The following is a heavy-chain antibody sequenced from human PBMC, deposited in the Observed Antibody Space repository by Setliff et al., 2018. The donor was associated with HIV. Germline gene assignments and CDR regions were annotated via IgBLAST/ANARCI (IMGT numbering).Heavy chain of an antibody. J-gene: IGHJ4*02. Sequence: SETLSLTCTVSGGSISTDYWTWVRQSAGKGLEWIGRIQTSEGTKYNPSLNSRVTVSIDTHKNQFSLDLTSVTAADTAVYYCARGGYGSGNAYYFADWGQGTLVTVSS. CDR2: IQTSEGT. D-gene: IGHD3-10*01. CDR3: ARGGYGSGNAYYFAD. V-gene: IGHV4-4*07. CDR1: GGSISTDY.